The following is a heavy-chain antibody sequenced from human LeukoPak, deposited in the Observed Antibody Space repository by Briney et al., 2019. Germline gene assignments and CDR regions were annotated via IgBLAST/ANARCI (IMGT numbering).Heavy chain of an antibody. D-gene: IGHD3-16*02. CDR1: GFTFSSYA. J-gene: IGHJ4*02. CDR2: ISGSGGST. V-gene: IGHV3-23*01. Sequence: PGGSLRLSCAASGFTFSSYAMSWVRQAPGQGLEWVSAISGSGGSTYYADSVKGRFTISRDNSKNTLYLQMNSLRAEDTAVYYCAKGDYVWGSYRPFDYWGQGTLVTVSS. CDR3: AKGDYVWGSYRPFDY.